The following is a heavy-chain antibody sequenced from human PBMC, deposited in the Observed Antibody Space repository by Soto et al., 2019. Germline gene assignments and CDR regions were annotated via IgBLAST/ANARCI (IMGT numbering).Heavy chain of an antibody. CDR2: ISYSGST. CDR1: GGSISSGGYY. D-gene: IGHD3-9*01. V-gene: IGHV4-31*03. CDR3: ARWGNVLRYFDWKGYYYYGMDV. J-gene: IGHJ6*02. Sequence: QVQLQESGPGLVKPSQTLSLTCTVSGGSISSGGYYWSWIRQHPGKGLEWIGYISYSGSTYYNPSLKSRVTISVDTSKNQFSLKLSSVTAADTAVYYCARWGNVLRYFDWKGYYYYGMDVWGQGTTVTVSS.